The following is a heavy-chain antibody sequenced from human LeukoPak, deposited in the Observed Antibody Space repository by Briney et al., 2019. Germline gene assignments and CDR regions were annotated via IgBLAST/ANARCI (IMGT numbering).Heavy chain of an antibody. V-gene: IGHV4-39*01. CDR3: VRHPRGFPNWFDP. J-gene: IGHJ5*02. CDR1: GVSITSSSYN. Sequence: SETLSLTCTVSGVSITSSSYNWVWIRQPPGKGLEWIGSIYYRGSTYYNPSLKSRVTISVDTTKNQFSLKLRPVTDANTAVYSAVRHPRGFPNWFDPWGQGTLVTVSS. CDR2: IYYRGST.